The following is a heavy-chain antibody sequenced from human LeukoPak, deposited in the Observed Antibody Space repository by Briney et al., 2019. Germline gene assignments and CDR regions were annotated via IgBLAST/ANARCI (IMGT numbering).Heavy chain of an antibody. CDR1: GGSISSGDYY. CDR3: ARAPTYGSGSYAIDP. V-gene: IGHV4-30-4*08. CDR2: IYYSGST. J-gene: IGHJ5*02. Sequence: SETLSLTCTVSGGSISSGDYYWSWIRQPPGKGLEWIGYIYYSGSTYYNPSLKSRVTISVDTSKNQFSLQLSSVTAADTAVYYCARAPTYGSGSYAIDPWGQGTLVTVSS. D-gene: IGHD3-10*01.